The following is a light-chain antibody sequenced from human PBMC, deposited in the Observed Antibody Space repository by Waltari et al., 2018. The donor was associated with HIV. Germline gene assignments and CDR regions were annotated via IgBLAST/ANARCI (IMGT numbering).Light chain of an antibody. CDR2: EVS. CDR1: SRDVGGYNY. J-gene: IGLJ3*02. V-gene: IGLV2-8*01. Sequence: QSALTQPPSASGSPGQSVTISCTGTSRDVGGYNYVSWYQHHPGKAPKLMIYEVSKRPPGVPDRFSGAKAGNMASLIVSGRQAEDGADYYCSSYVGSNKWVFGGGTKLTVL. CDR3: SSYVGSNKWV.